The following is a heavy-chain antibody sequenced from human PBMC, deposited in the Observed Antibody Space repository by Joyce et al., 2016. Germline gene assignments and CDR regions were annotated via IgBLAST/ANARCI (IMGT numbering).Heavy chain of an antibody. CDR2: ITPIFATA. V-gene: IGHV1-69*06. CDR3: VRVRQSGNINDY. J-gene: IGHJ4*02. CDR1: GGTRSGYA. Sequence: QMQLVQSGAEVKKPGSSVKVSCRAFGGTRSGYAISWVRQAPGRGLEWIGGITPIFATAKYAKKFQTRLTITADKSTNTAYMELSSLRSEDTAIYYCVRVRQSGNINDYWGQGTQVTVSS.